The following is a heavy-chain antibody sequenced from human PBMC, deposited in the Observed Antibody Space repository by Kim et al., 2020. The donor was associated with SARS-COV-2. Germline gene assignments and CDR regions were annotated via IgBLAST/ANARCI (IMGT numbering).Heavy chain of an antibody. Sequence: YAQGDTGRFIFSFDTSDSTAYLQISSLKAEDTAVYYCARFEPRVPRYFDYWGQGTLVTVSS. J-gene: IGHJ4*02. CDR3: ARFEPRVPRYFDY. V-gene: IGHV7-4-1*02. D-gene: IGHD3-9*01.